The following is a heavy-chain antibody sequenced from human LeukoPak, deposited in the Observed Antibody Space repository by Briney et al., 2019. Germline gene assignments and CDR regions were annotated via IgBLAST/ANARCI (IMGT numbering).Heavy chain of an antibody. CDR3: ATVEYYYDSSGYYNYYFDY. D-gene: IGHD3-22*01. J-gene: IGHJ4*02. Sequence: ASVKVSCKVSGYTLTELSMHWVRQAPGKGLEWMGGFDPEDGETIYAQKFQGRVTMTEDTSTDTAYMELSSLRSEDTAVYYCATVEYYYDSSGYYNYYFDYWGQGTLVTVSS. CDR2: FDPEDGET. CDR1: GYTLTELS. V-gene: IGHV1-24*01.